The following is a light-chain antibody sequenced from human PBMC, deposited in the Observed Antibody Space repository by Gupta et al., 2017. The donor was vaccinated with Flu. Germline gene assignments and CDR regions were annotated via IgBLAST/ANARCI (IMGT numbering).Light chain of an antibody. V-gene: IGLV1-40*01. J-gene: IGLJ3*02. CDR3: QSYDTSRSGWV. Sequence: VAISCTVSSSNIGAGYDVHWYQQLPGSAPKVLIYGSSNRPSGVPDRFFGSKSGISASLAITGLQAEDEADYYCQSYDTSRSGWVFGGGTKVTDL. CDR2: GSS. CDR1: SSNIGAGYD.